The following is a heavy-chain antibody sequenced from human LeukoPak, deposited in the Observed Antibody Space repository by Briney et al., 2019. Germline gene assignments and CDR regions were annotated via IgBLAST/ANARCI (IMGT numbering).Heavy chain of an antibody. J-gene: IGHJ4*02. CDR2: ISYDGSNK. Sequence: GGSLRLSRAASGFTFSSYGMHWVRQAPGKGLEWVAVISYDGSNKYYADSVKGRFTISRDNSKNTLYLQMNSLRAEDTAVYYCAKELGYSYGWPFDYWGQGTLVTVSS. V-gene: IGHV3-30*18. CDR1: GFTFSSYG. CDR3: AKELGYSYGWPFDY. D-gene: IGHD5-18*01.